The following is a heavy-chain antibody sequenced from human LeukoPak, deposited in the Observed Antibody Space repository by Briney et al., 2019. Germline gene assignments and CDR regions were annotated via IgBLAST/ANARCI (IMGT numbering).Heavy chain of an antibody. CDR3: ARVITDTSSWYGSDY. D-gene: IGHD6-13*01. Sequence: GGSLRLSCAASGFTFSSYSMNWVRQVPGRGLEWVSSISSSSTYIYYADSVKSRFTISRDNAKNSLYLQMNSLRAEDTAVYYCARVITDTSSWYGSDYWGQGILVTVSS. J-gene: IGHJ4*02. CDR1: GFTFSSYS. V-gene: IGHV3-21*01. CDR2: ISSSSTYI.